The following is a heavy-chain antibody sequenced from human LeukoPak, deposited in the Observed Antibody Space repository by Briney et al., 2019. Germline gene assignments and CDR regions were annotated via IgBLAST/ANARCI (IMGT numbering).Heavy chain of an antibody. Sequence: PGGSLRLSCTASGFPFSSYWLSWVRQAPGKGLEWVANIKQDGSETHCLDSIKGRFTISRDNAKNSLYLQMDSLRADDTAVYYCTREGSSSWSDYWGQGTLVTVSS. J-gene: IGHJ4*02. CDR3: TREGSSSWSDY. CDR1: GFPFSSYW. CDR2: IKQDGSET. D-gene: IGHD6-13*01. V-gene: IGHV3-7*01.